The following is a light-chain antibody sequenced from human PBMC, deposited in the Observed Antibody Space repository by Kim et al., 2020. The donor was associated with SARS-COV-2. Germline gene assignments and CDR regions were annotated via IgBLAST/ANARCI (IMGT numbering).Light chain of an antibody. Sequence: ASVGDRVTITCRASQSISRYLNWYQHKPGEAPKLLIYAASTLQRGVPSRFSGSGSGTDFTLTISSLQPEDFATYYCQQSYSTRYSFGQGTKVDIK. V-gene: IGKV1-39*01. CDR3: QQSYSTRYS. CDR1: QSISRY. CDR2: AAS. J-gene: IGKJ2*03.